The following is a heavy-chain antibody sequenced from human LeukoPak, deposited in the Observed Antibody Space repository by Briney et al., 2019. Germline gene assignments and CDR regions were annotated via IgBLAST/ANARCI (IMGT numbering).Heavy chain of an antibody. CDR2: IKQDGSEK. CDR1: GFTFSSYW. Sequence: GGSLRLSCAASGFTFSSYWMSWVRQAPGKGLEWVASIKQDGSEKYYVDSVKGRFTISRDNAKNSLYLQMNSLRAEDTAVYYCARDLGILQRNMDVWGKGTTVTISS. V-gene: IGHV3-7*01. CDR3: ARDLGILQRNMDV. D-gene: IGHD6-13*01. J-gene: IGHJ6*03.